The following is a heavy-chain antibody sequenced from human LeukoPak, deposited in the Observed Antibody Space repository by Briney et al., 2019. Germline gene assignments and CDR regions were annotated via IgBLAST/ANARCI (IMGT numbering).Heavy chain of an antibody. Sequence: PSETLSLTCTVSGGSITSYYLSWIRQPPGKGLEWIGYIYYSGSTNYNPSLKSRVTISVATSKSQFSLKLSSVTAADTAVYYCARLLVNYDAFDIWGQGTMVTVSS. V-gene: IGHV4-59*08. D-gene: IGHD1-7*01. CDR3: ARLLVNYDAFDI. CDR2: IYYSGST. CDR1: GGSITSYY. J-gene: IGHJ3*02.